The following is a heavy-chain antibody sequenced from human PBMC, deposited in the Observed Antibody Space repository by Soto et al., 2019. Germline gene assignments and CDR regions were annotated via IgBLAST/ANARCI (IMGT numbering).Heavy chain of an antibody. Sequence: EVQLVESGGGLVKPGGSLRLSCAASGITFSNYSMNWVRQAPGKGLEWVSSISGSGTYIYYADSIKGRFTISRDNAKTSLYLQMNSLRADDTAIYYCARDLSTVTIFGWEYGMDGWGRGTTVTVSS. CDR1: GITFSNYS. J-gene: IGHJ6*02. CDR2: ISGSGTYI. V-gene: IGHV3-21*01. CDR3: ARDLSTVTIFGWEYGMDG. D-gene: IGHD3-3*01.